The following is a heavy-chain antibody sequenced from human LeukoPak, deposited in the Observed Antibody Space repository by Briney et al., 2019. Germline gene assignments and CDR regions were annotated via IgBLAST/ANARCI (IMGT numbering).Heavy chain of an antibody. J-gene: IGHJ4*02. CDR2: IRSKANSYAT. Sequence: GGFLKLSCAASGFTFSGSAMHWVRQASGKGLEWVGRIRSKANSYATAYAASVKGRFTISRDDSKNTAYLQMNSLKTEDTAVYYCTRPGIAVADPDYWGQGTLVTVSS. D-gene: IGHD6-19*01. V-gene: IGHV3-73*01. CDR3: TRPGIAVADPDY. CDR1: GFTFSGSA.